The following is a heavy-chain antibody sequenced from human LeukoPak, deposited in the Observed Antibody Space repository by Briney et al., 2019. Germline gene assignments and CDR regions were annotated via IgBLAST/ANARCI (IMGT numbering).Heavy chain of an antibody. J-gene: IGHJ4*02. CDR1: GFTFSSYA. CDR3: AKGGNIAAAGTKDY. Sequence: GGSLSLSCAASGFTFSSYAMSWVRQAPEEGLEWVSAISGSGGSTYYADSVKGRFTISRDNSKNTLYLQMSSLRAEDTAVYYCAKGGNIAAAGTKDYWGQGTLVTVSS. CDR2: ISGSGGST. V-gene: IGHV3-23*01. D-gene: IGHD6-13*01.